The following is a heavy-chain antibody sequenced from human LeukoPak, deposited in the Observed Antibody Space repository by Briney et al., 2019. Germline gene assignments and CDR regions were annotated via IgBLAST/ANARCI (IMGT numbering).Heavy chain of an antibody. CDR1: GFTFSSYA. CDR3: ARDGGYYFDY. Sequence: TGGSLRLSCAASGFTFSSYAVHWVRQAPRKGLEYVSAVSSNGGSTYYANSVKGRFTISRDNSKNTLYLQMGSLRAEDMAVYYCARDGGYYFDYWGQGTLVTVSS. J-gene: IGHJ4*02. D-gene: IGHD3-10*01. V-gene: IGHV3-64*01. CDR2: VSSNGGST.